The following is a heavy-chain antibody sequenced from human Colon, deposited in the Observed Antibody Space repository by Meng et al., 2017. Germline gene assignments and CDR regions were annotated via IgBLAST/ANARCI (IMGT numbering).Heavy chain of an antibody. CDR2: INHSGST. CDR3: ARYYYNSGDNWLDP. J-gene: IGHJ5*02. V-gene: IGHV4-38-2*02. CDR1: GYSISSGYY. Sequence: SETLSLTCTVSGYSISSGYYWVWIRQPPGKGLEWIATINHSGSTYYNPSLKSRVTISVDTSQNQFSLKLSSVTAADTAVYYCARYYYNSGDNWLDPWGQGTLVTVSS. D-gene: IGHD3-10*01.